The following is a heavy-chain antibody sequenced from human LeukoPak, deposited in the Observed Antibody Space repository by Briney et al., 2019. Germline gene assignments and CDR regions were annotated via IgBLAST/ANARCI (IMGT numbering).Heavy chain of an antibody. V-gene: IGHV1-46*01. D-gene: IGHD3-22*01. J-gene: IGHJ4*02. CDR3: ARDPIIPNLVDPTYYYDSSED. CDR2: INPSGGST. CDR1: GYTFTSYY. Sequence: GASVKVSCKASGYTFTSYYMHWVRQAPGQGLEWMGIINPSGGSTSYAQKFQGRVTMTRDTSTSTVYMELSSLRSEDTAVYYCARDPIIPNLVDPTYYYDSSEDWGQGTLVTVSS.